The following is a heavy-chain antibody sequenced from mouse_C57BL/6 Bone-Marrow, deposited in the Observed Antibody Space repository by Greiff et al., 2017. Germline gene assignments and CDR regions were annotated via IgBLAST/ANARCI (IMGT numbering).Heavy chain of an antibody. J-gene: IGHJ2*01. CDR3: ARKGIYGSIYYFDY. V-gene: IGHV1-81*01. CDR1: GYSFTSYG. CDR2: IFTRSGNN. D-gene: IGHD1-1*01. Sequence: VKLMESGAELARPGASVSLSCKASGYSFTSYGISWVKQRTGQGLEWIGEIFTRSGNNYYNEKFKGKATLTADKSSSTAYMELRSLTAEDSAVYFCARKGIYGSIYYFDYWGQGTTLTVSS.